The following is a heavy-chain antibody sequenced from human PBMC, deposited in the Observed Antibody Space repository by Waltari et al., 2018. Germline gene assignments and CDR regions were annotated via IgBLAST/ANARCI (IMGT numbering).Heavy chain of an antibody. Sequence: EVQLAESGGCLVQPGGSMRLSCAASGFTFSSYWMSWVRQAPGKGLEWVANIKKDGREKYSVDSVKGRFTISRDNAKNSLYLQMNSLRAEDTAVYYCARGYYYDSSGYYPDYWGQGTLVTVSS. V-gene: IGHV3-7*03. CDR2: IKKDGREK. J-gene: IGHJ4*02. CDR1: GFTFSSYW. CDR3: ARGYYYDSSGYYPDY. D-gene: IGHD3-22*01.